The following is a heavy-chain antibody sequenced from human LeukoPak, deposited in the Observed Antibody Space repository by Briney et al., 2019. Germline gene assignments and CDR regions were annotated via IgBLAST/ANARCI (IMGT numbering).Heavy chain of an antibody. CDR3: AKQLGYCSDGSCYFPY. Sequence: GGSLRLSCAASGFTFSSSAMSWVRQAPGKGLEWVSAISNNDGYTYYADSVQGRFTISRDNSKSTLCLQMNSLRAEDTAVYYCAKQLGYCSDGSCYFPYWGQGTLVAVSS. CDR2: ISNNDGYT. CDR1: GFTFSSSA. V-gene: IGHV3-23*01. D-gene: IGHD2-15*01. J-gene: IGHJ4*02.